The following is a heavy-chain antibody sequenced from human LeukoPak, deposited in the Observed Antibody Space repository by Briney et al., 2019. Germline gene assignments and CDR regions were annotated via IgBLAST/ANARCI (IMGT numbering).Heavy chain of an antibody. J-gene: IGHJ4*02. CDR1: GFTFSSYA. Sequence: GGSLRLSCAASGFTFSSYAMSWVRQAPGKGLEWVSAITGSGVTTYYADSVKGRFTISRDNSKNTLYLQMNSLRAEDTAVYYCPLHGPHFGTVNIIDYWGQGTLVTVSS. CDR3: PLHGPHFGTVNIIDY. V-gene: IGHV3-23*01. D-gene: IGHD3-3*01. CDR2: ITGSGVTT.